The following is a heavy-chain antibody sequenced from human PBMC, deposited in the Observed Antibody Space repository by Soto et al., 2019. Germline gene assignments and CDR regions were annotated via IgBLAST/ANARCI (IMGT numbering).Heavy chain of an antibody. D-gene: IGHD2-2*01. CDR3: ARDCSSTSCYASYYYGMDV. Sequence: ASVKVSCKASGYTFTSYGISWVRQAPGQGLEWMGWISGYNGNTNLAQKLQGRVTMTTDTPTSTAFMELRSLRSDDTAVYYCARDCSSTSCYASYYYGMDVWGQGTTVTVSS. J-gene: IGHJ6*02. V-gene: IGHV1-18*01. CDR2: ISGYNGNT. CDR1: GYTFTSYG.